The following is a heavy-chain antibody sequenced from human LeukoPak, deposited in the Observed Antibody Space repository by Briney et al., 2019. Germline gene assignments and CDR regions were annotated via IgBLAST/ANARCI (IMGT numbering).Heavy chain of an antibody. CDR1: GFTFSSYG. J-gene: IGHJ5*02. Sequence: GGSLRLSCAASGFTFSSYGMHWVRQAPGKGLEWVAVISYDGSNKYYADSVKGRFTISRDNSKNTLYLQMNSLRAEDTAVYYCAKGPGYCSGGSCSPWDWFDPWGQGTLVTVSS. CDR2: ISYDGSNK. V-gene: IGHV3-30*18. CDR3: AKGPGYCSGGSCSPWDWFDP. D-gene: IGHD2-15*01.